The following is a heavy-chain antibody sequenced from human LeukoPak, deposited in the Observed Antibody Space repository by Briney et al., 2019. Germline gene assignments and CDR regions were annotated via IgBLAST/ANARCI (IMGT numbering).Heavy chain of an antibody. CDR3: ARGRRGYCSSTSCYPYYYGMDV. J-gene: IGHJ6*02. D-gene: IGHD2-2*01. CDR2: IYYSGST. V-gene: IGHV4-39*01. Sequence: SETLSLTCTVSGGSISSSSYYWGWIRQPPGKGLEWIGSIYYSGSTYYNPSLKSRVTISVDTSKNQFSLKLSSVTAADTAVYYCARGRRGYCSSTSCYPYYYGMDVWGQGTTVTVSS. CDR1: GGSISSSSYY.